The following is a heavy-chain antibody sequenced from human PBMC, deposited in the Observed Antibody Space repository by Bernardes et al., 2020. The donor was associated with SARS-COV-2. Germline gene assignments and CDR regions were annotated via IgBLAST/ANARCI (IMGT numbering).Heavy chain of an antibody. J-gene: IGHJ4*02. V-gene: IGHV3-33*01. CDR2: IWYDGSNK. CDR1: GFTFSNYA. D-gene: IGHD3-22*01. CDR3: ARADSSGYSGVDY. Sequence: VGSLSLSCATSGFTFSNYAIHWVRQAPGQGLEWVAVIWYDGSNKYYADSVKGRFTISRDNSKNTLYLQMNSLRVEDTAVYYCARADSSGYSGVDYWGQGTLVTVSS.